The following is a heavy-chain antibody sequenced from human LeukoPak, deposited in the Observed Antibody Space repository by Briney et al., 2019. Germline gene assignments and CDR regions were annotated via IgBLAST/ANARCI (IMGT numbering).Heavy chain of an antibody. CDR2: ISDSGGST. D-gene: IGHD3-10*01. V-gene: IGHV3-23*01. J-gene: IGHJ5*02. Sequence: PGGSLRLSCAASGFNFSSYSMSWVRQAPGKGLEWVSVISDSGGSTYYADSVKGRFTISRDNSKNTLYLQMSSLRAEDTAVYYCAKDSLRGREGIDPWGQGTLVTVSS. CDR3: AKDSLRGREGIDP. CDR1: GFNFSSYS.